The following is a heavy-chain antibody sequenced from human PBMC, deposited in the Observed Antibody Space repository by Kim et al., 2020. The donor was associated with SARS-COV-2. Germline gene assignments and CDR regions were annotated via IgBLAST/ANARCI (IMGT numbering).Heavy chain of an antibody. V-gene: IGHV4-59*01. D-gene: IGHD6-13*01. Sequence: LKGRVTISVDTSKNQFSLKLSSVTAADTAVYYCARFRQQLIPAYYYGMDVWGQGTTVTVSS. CDR3: ARFRQQLIPAYYYGMDV. J-gene: IGHJ6*02.